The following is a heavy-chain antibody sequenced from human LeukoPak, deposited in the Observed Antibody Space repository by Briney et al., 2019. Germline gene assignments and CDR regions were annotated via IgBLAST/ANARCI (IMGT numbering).Heavy chain of an antibody. CDR3: ARDPKSYDSSDYYHFEDY. Sequence: ASVKVSCKASGGTFSSYAISWVRQAPGQGLEWMGRIIPILGIANYAQKFQGRVTITADKSTSTAYMELSSLRSEDTAVYYCARDPKSYDSSDYYHFEDYWGQGTLVTVSS. CDR2: IIPILGIA. J-gene: IGHJ4*02. CDR1: GGTFSSYA. D-gene: IGHD3-22*01. V-gene: IGHV1-69*04.